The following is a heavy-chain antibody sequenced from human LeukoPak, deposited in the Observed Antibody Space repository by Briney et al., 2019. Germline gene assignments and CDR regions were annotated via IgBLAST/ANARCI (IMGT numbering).Heavy chain of an antibody. CDR3: AHTHLTLWFGELLPKRGMDV. CDR1: GFTFSSYG. D-gene: IGHD3-10*01. J-gene: IGHJ6*04. V-gene: IGHV3-30*03. Sequence: QAGGSLRLSCAASGFTFSSYGMHWVRQAPGKGLEWVAVISYDGSNKYYADSVKGRFTTSRDNSKNTLYLQMNSLRAEDTAVYYCAHTHLTLWFGELLPKRGMDVWGKGTTVTVSS. CDR2: ISYDGSNK.